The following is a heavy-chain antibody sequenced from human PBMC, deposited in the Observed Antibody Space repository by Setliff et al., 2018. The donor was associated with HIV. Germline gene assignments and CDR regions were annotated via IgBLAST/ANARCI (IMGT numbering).Heavy chain of an antibody. CDR1: RFTFSSYA. CDR2: ISGGGGTT. V-gene: IGHV3-23*01. J-gene: IGHJ3*02. CDR3: ARDPTYYYDTSGPYDAFDI. D-gene: IGHD3-22*01. Sequence: PGGSLRLSCAASRFTFSSYAMRWVRQAPGKGLEWVSGISGGGGTTYYAAAVKGRFTISRDNSKNTLYVQMNSLRAEDTAVYYCARDPTYYYDTSGPYDAFDIWGQGTMVTVSS.